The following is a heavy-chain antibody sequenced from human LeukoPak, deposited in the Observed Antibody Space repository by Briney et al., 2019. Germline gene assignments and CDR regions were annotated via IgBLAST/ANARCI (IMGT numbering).Heavy chain of an antibody. V-gene: IGHV3-74*01. CDR3: ARDLTGPYDH. D-gene: IGHD3-22*01. Sequence: GGSLRLSCAASGFTISDQYLDWVRQAPGKGLVWVARINVEGNYIDYAESVKGRFTISRDSAMNTLYLQMNSVRAEDTAVYSCARDLTGPYDHWGQGTLVTVSS. CDR1: GFTISDQY. CDR2: INVEGNYI. J-gene: IGHJ4*02.